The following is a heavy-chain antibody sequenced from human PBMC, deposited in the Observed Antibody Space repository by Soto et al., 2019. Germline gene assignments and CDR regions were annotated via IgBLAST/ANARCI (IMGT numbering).Heavy chain of an antibody. CDR3: AREQLLWFGGMDV. CDR1: GFTLSSYS. Sequence: GGSLRLSCAASGFTLSSYSMNWVRQAPGKGLEWVSSISSSSSYIYYADSVKGRFTISRDNAKNSLYLQMNSLRAEDTAVYYCAREQLLWFGGMDVWGQGTTVTVSS. D-gene: IGHD3-10*01. CDR2: ISSSSSYI. J-gene: IGHJ6*02. V-gene: IGHV3-21*01.